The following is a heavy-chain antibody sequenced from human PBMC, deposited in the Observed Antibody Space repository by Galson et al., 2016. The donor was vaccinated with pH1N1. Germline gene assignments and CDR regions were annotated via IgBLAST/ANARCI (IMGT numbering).Heavy chain of an antibody. CDR2: IHPGGST. CDR1: GGSLSGTY. Sequence: TLSLTCAAYGGSLSGTYWSWIRQSPGKGLEWIGEIHPGGSTNYNPSLKSRVTLFADTSRNQFSLNLSSLAAADTALYFCARRKPNFDPHVIDFRGQGALVSVSS. V-gene: IGHV4-34*01. D-gene: IGHD3-9*01. J-gene: IGHJ4*02. CDR3: ARRKPNFDPHVIDF.